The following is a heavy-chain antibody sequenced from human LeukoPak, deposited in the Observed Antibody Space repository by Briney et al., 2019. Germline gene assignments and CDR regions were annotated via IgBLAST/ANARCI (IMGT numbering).Heavy chain of an antibody. Sequence: SVKVSCKASGGTFSSYAVSWVRQAPGQGLEWMGRIIPILGIENYAQKFQGRVTITADKSTSTAYMELSSLRSEDTAVYYCARDRTTVTTFLVFAMRNWFDPWGQGTLVTVSS. D-gene: IGHD4-11*01. CDR2: IIPILGIE. CDR3: ARDRTTVTTFLVFAMRNWFDP. V-gene: IGHV1-69*04. CDR1: GGTFSSYA. J-gene: IGHJ5*02.